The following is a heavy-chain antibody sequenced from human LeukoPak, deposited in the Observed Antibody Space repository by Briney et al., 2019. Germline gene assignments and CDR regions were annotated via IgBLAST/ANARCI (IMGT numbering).Heavy chain of an antibody. J-gene: IGHJ4*02. CDR1: GFTFSSYE. Sequence: GGSLRLSCAASGFTFSSYEMSWVRQAPGKGLEWVSYISSSGSIIYYADSMKGRFTISRDNAKNTLYLQMNSLRAEDTAVYYCAKEYGYTYGEFDYWGQGTLVTVSS. D-gene: IGHD5-18*01. CDR2: ISSSGSII. V-gene: IGHV3-48*03. CDR3: AKEYGYTYGEFDY.